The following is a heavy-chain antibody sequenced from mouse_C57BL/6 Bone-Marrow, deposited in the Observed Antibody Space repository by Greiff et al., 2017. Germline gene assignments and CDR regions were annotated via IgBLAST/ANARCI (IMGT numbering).Heavy chain of an antibody. CDR1: GYTFTEYT. CDR2: FYPGSGSI. Sequence: QVQLQQSGAELVKPGASVKLSCKASGYTFTEYTIHWVKQRSGQGLEWIGWFYPGSGSITYNEKFKDKATLTADKSSSTGYMELSRLTSEDSAVXVCARQEDYDYNVGFAYWGQGTLVTVSA. CDR3: ARQEDYDYNVGFAY. D-gene: IGHD2-4*01. V-gene: IGHV1-62-2*01. J-gene: IGHJ3*01.